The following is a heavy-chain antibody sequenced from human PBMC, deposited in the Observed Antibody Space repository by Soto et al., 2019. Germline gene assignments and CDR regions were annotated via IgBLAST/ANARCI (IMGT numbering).Heavy chain of an antibody. Sequence: LSLTCTVSGGSVSSGSYYWSWIRQPPGKGLEWIGYIYYSGSTNYNPSLKSRVTISVDTSKNQFSLKLSSVTAADTAVYYCARVYDYLDYWGQGTLVTVSS. CDR1: GGSVSSGSYY. V-gene: IGHV4-61*01. D-gene: IGHD4-17*01. CDR3: ARVYDYLDY. CDR2: IYYSGST. J-gene: IGHJ4*02.